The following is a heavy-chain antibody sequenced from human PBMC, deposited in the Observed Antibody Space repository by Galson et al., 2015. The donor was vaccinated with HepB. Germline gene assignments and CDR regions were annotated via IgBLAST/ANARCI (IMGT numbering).Heavy chain of an antibody. J-gene: IGHJ6*02. D-gene: IGHD4-11*01. CDR3: ARDHYSSPDAHYYYGMDV. Sequence: SLRLSCAASGFTFSSYAMHWVRQAPGKGLEWVAVISYDGSNKYYADSVKGRFTISRDNSKNTLYLQMNSLRAEDTAVYYCARDHYSSPDAHYYYGMDVWGQGTTVTVSS. CDR2: ISYDGSNK. V-gene: IGHV3-30-3*01. CDR1: GFTFSSYA.